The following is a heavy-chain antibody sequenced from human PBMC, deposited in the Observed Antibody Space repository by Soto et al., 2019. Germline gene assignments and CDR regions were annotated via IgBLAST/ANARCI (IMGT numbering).Heavy chain of an antibody. V-gene: IGHV3-23*01. CDR3: AIAPHVWLGARNYYGRDV. D-gene: IGHD5-18*01. CDR1: GFTLSSYA. J-gene: IGHJ6*02. CDR2: ISGGGGGT. Sequence: PGGSLRLPCAASGFTLSSYAMTWVRQAPGKGLEWVSAISGGGGGTYYAGSVKGRFSISRDNSKNTLYLQMNSLRADDTAVYYCAIAPHVWLGARNYYGRDVWGQGTRVTVSS.